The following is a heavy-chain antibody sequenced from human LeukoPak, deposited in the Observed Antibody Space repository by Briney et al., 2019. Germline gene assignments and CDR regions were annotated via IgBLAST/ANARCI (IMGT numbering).Heavy chain of an antibody. J-gene: IGHJ4*02. CDR1: GTIYY. Sequence: ASVKVSCKSSGTIYYVHWVRQAPGQGLEWMGIINPSGDTTSYARRFQGRVTMTRDTSTSTVYMELSSLRSDDTAVYYCASRLQSGSSWYFDFWGQGTLVTVSS. D-gene: IGHD1-26*01. V-gene: IGHV1-46*01. CDR3: ASRLQSGSSWYFDF. CDR2: INPSGDTT.